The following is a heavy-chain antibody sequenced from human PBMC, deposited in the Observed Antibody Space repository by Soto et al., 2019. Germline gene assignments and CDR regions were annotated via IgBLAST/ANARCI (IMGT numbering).Heavy chain of an antibody. J-gene: IGHJ4*02. D-gene: IGHD6-6*01. CDR3: ARGNSAARPHY. V-gene: IGHV4-31*03. CDR2: IHDSGST. CDR1: GGSISSGGYY. Sequence: QVQLQESGPGLVKPSETLSLICSVSGGSISSGGYYWTWIRHHPGKGLEWIGFIHDSGSTYYNPSLKSRVTISVDTSKNQFSLKLISVTAADTAVYSCARGNSAARPHYWGQGTLVTVSS.